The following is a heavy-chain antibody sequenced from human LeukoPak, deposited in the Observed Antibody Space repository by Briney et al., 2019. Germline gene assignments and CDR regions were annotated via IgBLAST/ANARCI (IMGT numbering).Heavy chain of an antibody. CDR1: GFTFSSYA. Sequence: SGGSLRLSCAASGFTFSSYAMHWVRQAPGKGLEWVAVISYDGSNKYYADSVKGRFTISRDNSKNTLYLQMSSLRAEDTAVYYCASSSTSYPFDYWGQGTLVTVSS. J-gene: IGHJ4*02. CDR3: ASSSTSYPFDY. D-gene: IGHD2-2*01. V-gene: IGHV3-30-3*01. CDR2: ISYDGSNK.